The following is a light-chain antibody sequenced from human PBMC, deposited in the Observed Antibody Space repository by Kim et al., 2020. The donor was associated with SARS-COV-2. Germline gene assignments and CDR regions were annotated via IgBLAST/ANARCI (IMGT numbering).Light chain of an antibody. Sequence: ASVGDRVTITCRASQDISNYLAWSQQKPGKVPKRLIYAASTLQSGVPARFSGGGSGTEFTLTITNLQPEDLATYYCLQHRSYPLTFGGGTKVDIK. CDR3: LQHRSYPLT. CDR1: QDISNY. CDR2: AAS. V-gene: IGKV1-17*03. J-gene: IGKJ4*01.